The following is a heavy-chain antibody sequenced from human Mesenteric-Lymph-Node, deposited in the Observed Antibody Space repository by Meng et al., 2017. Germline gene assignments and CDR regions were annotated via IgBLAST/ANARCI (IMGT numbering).Heavy chain of an antibody. CDR1: GFTSSSYW. CDR3: ARSVAAAPYGMDV. D-gene: IGHD6-13*01. V-gene: IGHV3-74*01. Sequence: GSLRLSCAASGFTSSSYWMHWVRQAPGKGLVWVSRINSDGSSTSYADSVKGRFTISRDNAKNTLYLQMNSMRAEDTAVYYCARSVAAAPYGMDVWGQGTTVTVSS. J-gene: IGHJ6*02. CDR2: INSDGSST.